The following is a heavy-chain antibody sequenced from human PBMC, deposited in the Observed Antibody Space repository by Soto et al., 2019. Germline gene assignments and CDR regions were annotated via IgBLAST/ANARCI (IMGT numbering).Heavy chain of an antibody. J-gene: IGHJ6*02. V-gene: IGHV3-49*03. D-gene: IGHD6-6*01. Sequence: PGGSLRLSCTASGFTFGDYAMSWFRQAPGKGLEWVGFIRSKAYGGTTEYAASVKGRFTISRDDSKSIAYLQMNSLKTEDTAVYYCTRAPLRIAARLMDVWGQGTTVTVSS. CDR2: IRSKAYGGTT. CDR3: TRAPLRIAARLMDV. CDR1: GFTFGDYA.